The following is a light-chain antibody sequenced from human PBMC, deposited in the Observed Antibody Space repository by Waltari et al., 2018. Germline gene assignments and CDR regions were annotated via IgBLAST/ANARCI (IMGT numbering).Light chain of an antibody. Sequence: ETVMTQYPATLSVSPGERATLPCRASQSIGFSLAWYQQKPGQAPRLLIYHASTRATGIPARFSGSGSETAFTLTISSLQSEDFAVYYCQQYNNWPPGTFGQGTKVQI. CDR2: HAS. V-gene: IGKV3-15*01. J-gene: IGKJ1*01. CDR3: QQYNNWPPGT. CDR1: QSIGFS.